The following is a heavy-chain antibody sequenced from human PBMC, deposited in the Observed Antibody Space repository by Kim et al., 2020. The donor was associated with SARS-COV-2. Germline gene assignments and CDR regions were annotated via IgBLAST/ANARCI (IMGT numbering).Heavy chain of an antibody. CDR1: GFTVSSNY. CDR2: IYSGGST. D-gene: IGHD3-22*01. J-gene: IGHJ3*02. V-gene: IGHV3-53*04. CDR3: ARETYYDSSGYYLGVGAFDI. Sequence: GGSLRLSCAASGFTVSSNYMSWVRQAPGKGLEWVSVIYSGGSTYYADSVKGRFTISRHNSKNTLYLQMNSLRAEDTAVYYCARETYYDSSGYYLGVGAFDIWGQGTMVTVSS.